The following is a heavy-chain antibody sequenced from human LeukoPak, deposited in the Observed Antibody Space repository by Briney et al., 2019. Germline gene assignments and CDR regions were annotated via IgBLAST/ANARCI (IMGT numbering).Heavy chain of an antibody. CDR1: GGSISSSSYY. D-gene: IGHD3-10*01. CDR3: ARGDTPGTGPDY. V-gene: IGHV4-39*07. J-gene: IGHJ4*02. Sequence: SETLSLTCTVSGGSISSSSYYWGWIRQPPGKGLEWIGSIYYSGSTYYNPSLKSRVTISVDTSKNQFSLKLSSVTAADTAVYYCARGDTPGTGPDYWGQGTLVTVSS. CDR2: IYYSGST.